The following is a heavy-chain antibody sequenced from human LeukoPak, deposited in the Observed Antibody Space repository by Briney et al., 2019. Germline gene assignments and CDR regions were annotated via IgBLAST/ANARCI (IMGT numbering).Heavy chain of an antibody. Sequence: SETLSLTCTVSGGSISSYYWSWIRQPPGKGLEWIGYIYYSGSTNYNPSLKSRVTISVDTSKNQFSLRLSSVTAADTAAYYCASQSRGYSRSWNYWGQGTLVTVSS. CDR1: GGSISSYY. D-gene: IGHD6-13*01. CDR2: IYYSGST. CDR3: ASQSRGYSRSWNY. J-gene: IGHJ4*02. V-gene: IGHV4-59*08.